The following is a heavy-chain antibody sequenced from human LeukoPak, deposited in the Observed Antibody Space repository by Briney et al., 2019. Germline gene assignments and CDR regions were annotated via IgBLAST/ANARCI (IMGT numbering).Heavy chain of an antibody. D-gene: IGHD2-2*01. V-gene: IGHV4-34*01. CDR1: GGSFSGYY. J-gene: IGHJ4*02. Sequence: PSETLSLTCAVYGGSFSGYYWSWIRQPPGKGLEWIGEINHSGSTNYNPSLKSRVTISVDTSKNQFSLKLSSVTAADTAVYYCAREGSYCSSTSCLTHDYWGQGTLVTASS. CDR2: INHSGST. CDR3: AREGSYCSSTSCLTHDY.